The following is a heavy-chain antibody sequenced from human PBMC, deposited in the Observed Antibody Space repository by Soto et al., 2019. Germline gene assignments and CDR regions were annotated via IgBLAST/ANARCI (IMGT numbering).Heavy chain of an antibody. J-gene: IGHJ4*02. D-gene: IGHD5-12*01. CDR2: ISYDGSNK. CDR3: ARDPYEVGYFDY. V-gene: IGHV3-30-3*01. CDR1: GFTFSSYA. Sequence: GGSLRLSCAASGFTFSSYAMHWVRQAPGKGLEWVAVISYDGSNKYYADSVKGRFTISRDNSKNTLYLQMNSLRAEDTAVYYCARDPYEVGYFDYWGQGTLVTVSS.